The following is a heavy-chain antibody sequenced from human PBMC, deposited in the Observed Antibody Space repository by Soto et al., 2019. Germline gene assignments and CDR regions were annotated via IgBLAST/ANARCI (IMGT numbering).Heavy chain of an antibody. D-gene: IGHD2-15*01. CDR1: GGSISSGGYY. CDR3: ARERPDNVVVVADGSGWFDP. V-gene: IGHV4-31*03. Sequence: QVQLQESGPGLVKPSQTLSLTCTVSGGSISSGGYYWSWIRQHPGKGLEWLGYIYYSASTYYNTTGKSRVNVSVDTAKNQISLKLSYVTAEDTAVYYCARERPDNVVVVADGSGWFDPWGQGTLVTVSS. CDR2: IYYSAST. J-gene: IGHJ5*02.